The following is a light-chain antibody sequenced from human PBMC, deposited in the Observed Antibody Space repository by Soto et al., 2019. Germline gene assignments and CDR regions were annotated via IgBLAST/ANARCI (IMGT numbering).Light chain of an antibody. J-gene: IGKJ1*01. CDR2: GAS. V-gene: IGKV3-20*01. Sequence: EIVSTQSPGTLSLSPGERATLSCSASQSVSSSYLAWYQQKPGQAPRLLIYGASSRATGIPDRFSGSGSGTDFTLTISRLEPEDFAVYYCQQYGSSPRTFGQGTKVDNK. CDR1: QSVSSSY. CDR3: QQYGSSPRT.